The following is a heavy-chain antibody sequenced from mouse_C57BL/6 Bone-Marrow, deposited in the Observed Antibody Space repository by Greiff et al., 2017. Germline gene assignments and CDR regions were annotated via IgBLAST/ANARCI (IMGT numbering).Heavy chain of an antibody. CDR1: GFTFSDYY. V-gene: IGHV5-12*01. D-gene: IGHD2-12*01. CDR2: ISNGSGST. Sequence: EVMLEESGGGLVQPGGSLKLSCAASGFTFSDYYMYWVRQTPEKRLEWVAYISNGSGSTYYPDTVKGRFTISRDNAKNTLYLQMSRLKSEDTAMYYCARQGSYCGYFEVWGTGTTVTVSS. J-gene: IGHJ1*03. CDR3: ARQGSYCGYFEV.